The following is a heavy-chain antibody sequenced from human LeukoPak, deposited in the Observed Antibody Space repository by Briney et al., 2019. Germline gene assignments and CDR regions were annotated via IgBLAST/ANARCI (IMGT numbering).Heavy chain of an antibody. V-gene: IGHV3-30*02. CDR3: AKRGTVHVVDTAMAGGLSFDY. CDR2: IRYDGSNK. Sequence: GGFLRLSCAASGFTFSSYGMHWVRQAPGKGLEWVAFIRYDGSNKYYADSVKGRFTISRDNSKNTLYLQMNSLRAEDTAVYYCAKRGTVHVVDTAMAGGLSFDYWGQGTLVTVSS. J-gene: IGHJ4*02. D-gene: IGHD5-18*01. CDR1: GFTFSSYG.